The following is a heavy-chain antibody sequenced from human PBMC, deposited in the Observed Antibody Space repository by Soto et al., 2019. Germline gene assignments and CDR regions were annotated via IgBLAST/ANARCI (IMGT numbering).Heavy chain of an antibody. Sequence: QVHLVQSGAEVKKPGASVKVSCKGSGYGFTTYGITWVRQAPGQGLEWMAWISAHNRNTNYAQKLQGRATVTRDTSTSTAYMELRSLRSDDTAVYYCARGRYGDYWRQGALVTVSS. CDR3: ARGRYGDY. V-gene: IGHV1-18*01. J-gene: IGHJ4*02. CDR2: ISAHNRNT. CDR1: GYGFTTYG. D-gene: IGHD1-1*01.